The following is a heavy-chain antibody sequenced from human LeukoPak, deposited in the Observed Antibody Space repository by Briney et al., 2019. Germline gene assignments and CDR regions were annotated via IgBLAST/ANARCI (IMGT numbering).Heavy chain of an antibody. V-gene: IGHV1-2*02. CDR3: ARGGPSRGSGFYYFDY. J-gene: IGHJ4*02. D-gene: IGHD6-19*01. CDR2: INANSGDT. Sequence: GASVKVSCKASGYTFTGYYIHWVRQAPGQGLEWMGWINANSGDTNYAQKFQGRVTMTRDTSVSTAYMELSRLRSDDTAVYYCARGGPSRGSGFYYFDYWGQGTPVTVSS. CDR1: GYTFTGYY.